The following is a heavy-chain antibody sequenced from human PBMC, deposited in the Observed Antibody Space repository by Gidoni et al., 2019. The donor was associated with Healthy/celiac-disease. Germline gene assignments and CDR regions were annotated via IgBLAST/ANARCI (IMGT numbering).Heavy chain of an antibody. CDR2: IRSKAYGGTT. Sequence: EVQLVESGGGLVQQGRALRRSCTASGFTFGDYAMSWFRQAPGKGLEWVGFIRSKAYGGTTEYAASVKGRFTISRDDSKSIAYLQMNSLKTEDTAVYYCTRGRITGTTSIFDYWGQGTLVTVSS. D-gene: IGHD1-7*01. CDR1: GFTFGDYA. J-gene: IGHJ4*02. CDR3: TRGRITGTTSIFDY. V-gene: IGHV3-49*03.